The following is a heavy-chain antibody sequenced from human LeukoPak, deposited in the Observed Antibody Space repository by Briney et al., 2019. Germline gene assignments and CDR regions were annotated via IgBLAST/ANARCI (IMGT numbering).Heavy chain of an antibody. J-gene: IGHJ4*02. Sequence: SVKVSCKASGYTFTSYDINWVRQAPGQGLEWMGGIIPIFGTANYAQKFQGRVTITADESTSTAYMELSSLRSEDTAVYYCARDAYQDGPDYWGQGTLVTVSS. V-gene: IGHV1-69*13. CDR1: GYTFTSYD. CDR3: ARDAYQDGPDY. CDR2: IIPIFGTA.